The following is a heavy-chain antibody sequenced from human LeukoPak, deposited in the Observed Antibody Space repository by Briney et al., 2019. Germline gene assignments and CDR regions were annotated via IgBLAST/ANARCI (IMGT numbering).Heavy chain of an antibody. CDR2: IYPGDSDT. CDR1: GYSFTSYW. J-gene: IGHJ4*02. V-gene: IGHV5-51*01. CDR3: ARTYDYGGNSAYYFDY. D-gene: IGHD4-23*01. Sequence: GESLKISCKGSGYSFTSYWIGWVRQMPGKGLEWMGIIYPGDSDTRYSPSFQGQVTISADKSISTAYLQWSSLKASDTAMYYCARTYDYGGNSAYYFDYWGQGTLVTVSS.